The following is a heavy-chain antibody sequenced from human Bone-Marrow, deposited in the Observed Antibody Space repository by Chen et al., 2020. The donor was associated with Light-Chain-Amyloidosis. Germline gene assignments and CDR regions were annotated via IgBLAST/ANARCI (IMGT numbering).Heavy chain of an antibody. D-gene: IGHD5-12*01. Sequence: EVQLEQSGPEVKKPGESLKISCKGSGYTFPNYWIGWVRQMHGKGLEWMGVIYPDDSAASNSPSFEGQATISADKSITTASLQWRRLKASDTAMYYCARRRDGYNFDYWGQGTLVPVSS. V-gene: IGHV5-51*01. J-gene: IGHJ4*02. CDR3: ARRRDGYNFDY. CDR1: GYTFPNYW. CDR2: IYPDDSAA.